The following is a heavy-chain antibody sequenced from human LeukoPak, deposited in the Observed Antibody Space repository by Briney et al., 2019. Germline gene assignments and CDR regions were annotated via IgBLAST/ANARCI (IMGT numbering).Heavy chain of an antibody. D-gene: IGHD6-13*01. CDR3: ARDGAAAPPHNYYGMDV. CDR2: IHYSGNT. J-gene: IGHJ6*01. V-gene: IGHV4-31*11. CDR1: GDSIIRGGYC. Sequence: SETLSLTCVVSGDSIIRGGYCWSWIRQHPGKGLEWIGSIHYSGNTFYNPSLKSRIAISADTSKTQSSLKVSSVTAADTAVYYCARDGAAAPPHNYYGMDVWGQGTTVTVSS.